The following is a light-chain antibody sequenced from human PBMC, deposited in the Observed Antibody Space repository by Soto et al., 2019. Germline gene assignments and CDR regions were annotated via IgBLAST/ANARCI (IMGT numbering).Light chain of an antibody. Sequence: QSALTQPPSVSAAPGQTVTISCSGSSSDIGNNYVSWYQQLPGTAPKLLIYDNNKRPSGIPDRFSGSKSGTSATLGITGLQTGDEADYYCGTWDSSLSAGRVFGTVTKVTVL. CDR3: GTWDSSLSAGRV. J-gene: IGLJ1*01. V-gene: IGLV1-51*01. CDR1: SSDIGNNY. CDR2: DNN.